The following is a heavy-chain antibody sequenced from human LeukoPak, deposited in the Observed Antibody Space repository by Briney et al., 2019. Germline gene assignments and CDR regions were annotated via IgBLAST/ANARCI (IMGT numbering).Heavy chain of an antibody. Sequence: GGSLRLSSAASGFTFSSYSMNWVRQAAGKGLEWVSYITGSSSTINYADSVKDRFTITRDNADNSLYLQMNSLRVEDTAIYFCARDKPFGGLGSHFDYWGQGILVTVSS. CDR1: GFTFSSYS. V-gene: IGHV3-48*04. CDR2: ITGSSSTI. D-gene: IGHD3-10*01. J-gene: IGHJ4*02. CDR3: ARDKPFGGLGSHFDY.